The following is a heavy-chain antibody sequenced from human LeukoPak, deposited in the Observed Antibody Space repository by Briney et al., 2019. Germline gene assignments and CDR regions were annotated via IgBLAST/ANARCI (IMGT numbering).Heavy chain of an antibody. D-gene: IGHD1-26*01. J-gene: IGHJ4*02. CDR2: IHDSGST. CDR3: ARGYSGSYFDY. CDR1: GGSISSYY. V-gene: IGHV4-59*01. Sequence: SETLSLTCTVSGGSISSYYWSWIRQPPGKGLGWIGYIHDSGSTNYNPSLKSRVTISVDTSKNQFSLKLSSVTAADTAVYYCARGYSGSYFDYWGQGTLVTVSS.